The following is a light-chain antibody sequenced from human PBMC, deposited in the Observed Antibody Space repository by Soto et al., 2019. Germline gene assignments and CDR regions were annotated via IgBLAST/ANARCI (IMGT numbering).Light chain of an antibody. Sequence: EIVMKQSPATLSVSPGERATLSCRASQRVSNDFAWYQQKPGQAPRLLIYGASTRATGIPARFSGSGSGTEFTLTISRLEPEDFAVYYCQQYGSSGTFGQGTKVDI. CDR2: GAS. CDR1: QRVSND. J-gene: IGKJ1*01. CDR3: QQYGSSGT. V-gene: IGKV3-15*01.